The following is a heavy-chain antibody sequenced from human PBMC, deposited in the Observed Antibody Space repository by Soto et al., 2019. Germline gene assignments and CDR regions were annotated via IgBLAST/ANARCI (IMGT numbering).Heavy chain of an antibody. Sequence: SETLSLTCTVSGGSISSYYWSWIRQPPGKGLEWIGYTYYSGSTNYNPSLKSRVTISVDTSKNQFSLKLSSVTAADTAVYYCARLGAQEIDPWGQGTLVTVSS. J-gene: IGHJ5*02. CDR3: ARLGAQEIDP. CDR2: TYYSGST. CDR1: GGSISSYY. D-gene: IGHD3-16*01. V-gene: IGHV4-59*08.